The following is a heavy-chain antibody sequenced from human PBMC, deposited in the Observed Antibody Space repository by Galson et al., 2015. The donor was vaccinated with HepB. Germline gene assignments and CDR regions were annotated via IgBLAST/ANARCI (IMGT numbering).Heavy chain of an antibody. CDR2: IYPGDSDT. V-gene: IGHV5-51*01. D-gene: IGHD5-18*01. J-gene: IGHJ3*02. Sequence: QSGAEVKKPGESLKISCRDSGFRFTSYWIGWVRQMPGKGLEWMGIIYPGDSDTRYSPSFQGQVTISADKSINTAYLQWSSLKASDTAMYFCARPSRPGIQLGGAIDAFDIWGQGTMVTVSS. CDR3: ARPSRPGIQLGGAIDAFDI. CDR1: GFRFTSYW.